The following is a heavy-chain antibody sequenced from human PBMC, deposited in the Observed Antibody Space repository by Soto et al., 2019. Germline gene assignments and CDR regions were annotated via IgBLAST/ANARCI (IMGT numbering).Heavy chain of an antibody. CDR3: AVYYDYVWGSYRFDY. J-gene: IGHJ4*02. CDR1: GFTFSSYS. CDR2: ISSSSSYI. V-gene: IGHV3-21*01. D-gene: IGHD3-16*02. Sequence: EVQLVESGGGLVKPGGSLRLSCAASGFTFSSYSMNWVRQAPGKGLEWVSSISSSSSYIYYADSVKGRFTISRDNATXSLYLQMNSLRAEDTAVYYCAVYYDYVWGSYRFDYWGQGTLVTVSS.